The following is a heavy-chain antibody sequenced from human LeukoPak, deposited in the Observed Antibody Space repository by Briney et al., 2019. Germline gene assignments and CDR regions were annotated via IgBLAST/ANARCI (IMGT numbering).Heavy chain of an antibody. CDR2: IYYSGST. V-gene: IGHV4-59*01. J-gene: IGHJ3*02. CDR1: GGSLSSLY. Sequence: SETLSLTCTVSGGSLSSLYWSWIRQPPGKGLEWIGYIYYSGSTNYNPSLKSRVTISVDTSKNQFSLKLSSVTAADTAVYYCAREETGVDAFDIWGQGTMVTVSS. CDR3: AREETGVDAFDI.